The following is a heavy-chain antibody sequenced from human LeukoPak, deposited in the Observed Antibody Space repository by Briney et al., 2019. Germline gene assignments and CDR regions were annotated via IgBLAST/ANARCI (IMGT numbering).Heavy chain of an antibody. CDR3: ARLAYYMDV. CDR2: IYHSGSI. Sequence: SEALSLTCTVSGYSISRGYYWGCIRPPPGKGLEWIGSIYHSGSIYYKSSLKSRVTISVDTSKNQFSLKLSSVTAADTAVYYCARLAYYMDVWGKGTTVTISS. V-gene: IGHV4-38-2*02. CDR1: GYSISRGYY. J-gene: IGHJ6*03.